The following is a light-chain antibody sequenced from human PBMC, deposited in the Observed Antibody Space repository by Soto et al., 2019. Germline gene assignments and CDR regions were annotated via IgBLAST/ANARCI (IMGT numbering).Light chain of an antibody. Sequence: DLQMTQSPSSLSASVGDRVTITCRASQSISSYLNWYQQKPGKAPKLLIYAASSLQSGVPSRFSGSGSGTDFTLTISSLQPEDFATYYCQKSYSTPRTFGQGTKVDIK. CDR2: AAS. CDR1: QSISSY. CDR3: QKSYSTPRT. V-gene: IGKV1-39*01. J-gene: IGKJ1*01.